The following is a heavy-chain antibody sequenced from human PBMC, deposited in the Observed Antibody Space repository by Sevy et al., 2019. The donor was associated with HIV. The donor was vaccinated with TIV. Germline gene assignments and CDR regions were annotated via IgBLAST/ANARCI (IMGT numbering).Heavy chain of an antibody. CDR1: GYSFTSSW. J-gene: IGHJ4*02. D-gene: IGHD6-13*01. CDR2: IYPGDSYT. CDR3: ARLPVAAAGLYYFDI. Sequence: GGSLRLSCKGSGYSFTSSWIGWVRQMPGKGLEWMGIIYPGDSYTTYSPSFQGQVTISADKSISTAYLQWSSLKASDTAMYYCARLPVAAAGLYYFDIWGQGTLVTVSS. V-gene: IGHV5-51*01.